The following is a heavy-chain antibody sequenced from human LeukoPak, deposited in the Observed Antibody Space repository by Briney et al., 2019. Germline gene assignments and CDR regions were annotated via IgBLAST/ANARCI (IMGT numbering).Heavy chain of an antibody. D-gene: IGHD3-3*01. V-gene: IGHV1-24*01. Sequence: ASVKVSCKVSGYTLTELSMHWVRQAPGKGLEWMGGFDPEDGETIYAQEFQGRVTMTEDTSTGTAYMELNSLRSEDTAVYYCATVLRFLEWYLNWGQGTLVTVSS. J-gene: IGHJ4*02. CDR2: FDPEDGET. CDR3: ATVLRFLEWYLN. CDR1: GYTLTELS.